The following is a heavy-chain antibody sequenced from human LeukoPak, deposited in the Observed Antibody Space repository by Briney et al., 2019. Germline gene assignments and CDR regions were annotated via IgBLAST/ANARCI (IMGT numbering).Heavy chain of an antibody. Sequence: GGSLRLSCAASGFTFSGYSMHWARQGSGKGLVWLSGIYGDGSVAGHADSVKGRFTISRDSAKNTVYLQMNSLRAEDTAVYYCGRGHSGPDYWGQGTLVTVSS. D-gene: IGHD2-21*01. J-gene: IGHJ4*02. CDR1: GFTFSGYS. V-gene: IGHV3-74*01. CDR3: GRGHSGPDY. CDR2: IYGDGSVA.